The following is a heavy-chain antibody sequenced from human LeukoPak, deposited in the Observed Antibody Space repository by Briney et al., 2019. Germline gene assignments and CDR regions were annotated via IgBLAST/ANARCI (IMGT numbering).Heavy chain of an antibody. J-gene: IGHJ4*02. CDR2: ISSSGGTR. CDR1: GFTFSSYE. V-gene: IGHV3-48*03. Sequence: PSGGSLRLSCAASGFTFSSYEMNWVRQAPGKGLEWVSYISSSGGTRYYADSVKGRFTISRDNAKNSLYLQMNSLRAEDTAVYYCARDVIQPWVLFDYWGQGTLVTVSS. CDR3: ARDVIQPWVLFDY. D-gene: IGHD5-18*01.